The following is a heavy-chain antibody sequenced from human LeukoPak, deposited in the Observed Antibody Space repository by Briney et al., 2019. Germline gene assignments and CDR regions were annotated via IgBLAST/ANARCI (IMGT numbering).Heavy chain of an antibody. D-gene: IGHD3-3*01. CDR3: ARASIFGVAKNDY. CDR1: GGSFSGYY. V-gene: IGHV4-34*01. Sequence: PSETLSLICAVYGGSFSGYYWSWIRQPPGKGLEWIGEINHSGSTNYNPSLKSRVTISVDTSKNQFSLKLSSVTAADTAVYYCARASIFGVAKNDYWGQGTLVTVSS. CDR2: INHSGST. J-gene: IGHJ4*02.